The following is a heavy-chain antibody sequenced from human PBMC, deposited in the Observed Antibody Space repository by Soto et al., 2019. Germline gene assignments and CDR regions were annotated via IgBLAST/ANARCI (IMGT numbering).Heavy chain of an antibody. V-gene: IGHV3-21*01. D-gene: IGHD6-13*01. Sequence: EVQLVECGGGLVKPGGSLRLSCAASGFTFSPYTMNWVRQAPGKGLEWVSSISSRSSYIYYADSVKGRFTISRDNAKNSLYLLMNSLRAEDTAVYYCTRDLAAATSYGMDVWGQGTTVTVSS. CDR1: GFTFSPYT. J-gene: IGHJ6*02. CDR3: TRDLAAATSYGMDV. CDR2: ISSRSSYI.